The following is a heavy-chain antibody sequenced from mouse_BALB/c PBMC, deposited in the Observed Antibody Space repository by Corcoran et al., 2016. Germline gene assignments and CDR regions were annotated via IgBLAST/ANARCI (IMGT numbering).Heavy chain of an antibody. CDR1: GYSFTGYY. Sequence: EVQLQQSGPELVKPGASVKISCKASGYSFTGYYMHWVKQSHVKSLEWIGRINPYNGATSYNQNFKDKASLTVDKSSSTAYMELHSLTSEDSAVYYCASDYGNYWYFDVWGAGTTVTVSS. CDR2: INPYNGAT. D-gene: IGHD2-1*01. V-gene: IGHV1-26*01. CDR3: ASDYGNYWYFDV. J-gene: IGHJ1*01.